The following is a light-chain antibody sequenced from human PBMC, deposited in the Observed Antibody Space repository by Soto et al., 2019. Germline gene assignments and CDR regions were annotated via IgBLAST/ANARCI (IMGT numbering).Light chain of an antibody. V-gene: IGKV1-5*03. CDR2: KAS. J-gene: IGKJ1*01. CDR3: QHYNIYSAA. CDR1: QTISSW. Sequence: DIQLVQSAARLSGSVGEKKHITCRASQTISSWFAWYQQKPGQAPKLLIYKASTLKSGVPSRFSGSGSGTEFTLTISSLQPDDFATYYIQHYNIYSAAFGQAPMVDTK.